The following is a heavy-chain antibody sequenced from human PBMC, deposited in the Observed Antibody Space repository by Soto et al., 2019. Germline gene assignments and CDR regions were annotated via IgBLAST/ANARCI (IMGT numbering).Heavy chain of an antibody. J-gene: IGHJ4*02. CDR1: GGPFGRNT. D-gene: IGHD7-27*01. CDR2: IVPIFGTF. CDR3: ARDLNWALDY. Sequence: QVHLVQSAAEVKKPGSAVGVSCTVSGGPFGRNTIVWGRQAHEQGLECMGHIVPIFGTFKYAQKFQGRVTFTADESTTTDYMDVSSLTSEDTAVYFCARDLNWALDYWGQGTLVTVSS. V-gene: IGHV1-69*01.